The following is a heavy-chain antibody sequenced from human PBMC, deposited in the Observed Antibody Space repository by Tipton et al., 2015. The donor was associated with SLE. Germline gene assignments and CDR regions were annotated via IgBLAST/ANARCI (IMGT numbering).Heavy chain of an antibody. D-gene: IGHD3-16*01. CDR3: ARGFWGSRPYYFDY. CDR1: GGTFNSYT. V-gene: IGHV1-46*02. CDR2: INPSGGST. Sequence: QSGAEVKKPGSSVKVSCKASGGTFNSYTITWVRQAPGQGLEWMGIINPSGGSTSYAQKFQGRVTMTRDTSTSTVYMELSSLRSEDTAVYYCARGFWGSRPYYFDYWGQGTLVTVSS. J-gene: IGHJ4*02.